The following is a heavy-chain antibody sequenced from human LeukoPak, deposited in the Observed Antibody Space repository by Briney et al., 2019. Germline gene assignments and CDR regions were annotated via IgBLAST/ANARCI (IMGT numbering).Heavy chain of an antibody. D-gene: IGHD2-21*02. CDR1: GGSISSYY. J-gene: IGHJ4*02. V-gene: IGHV4-4*07. CDR2: IYTSGST. Sequence: PSETLSLTCTVSGGSISSYYWSWIRQPAGKGLEWIGRIYTSGSTNYNPSLKSRVTMSVDTSKNQFSLKLSSVTAADTAVYYCAKGDCGGDCYVVDYWGQGTRVTVSS. CDR3: AKGDCGGDCYVVDY.